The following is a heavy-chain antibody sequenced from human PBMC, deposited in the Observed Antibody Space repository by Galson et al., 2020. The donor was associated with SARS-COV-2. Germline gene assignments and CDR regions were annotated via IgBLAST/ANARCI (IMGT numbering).Heavy chain of an antibody. CDR1: GFTFSTHW. CDR2: INKDGSST. D-gene: IGHD3-16*01. J-gene: IGHJ4*01. Sequence: RGSLRLSCAVSGFTFSTHWMHWVRQATGKGLVWVSRINKDGSSTNYADFVKGRFTISRDNAKNTLYLQMNSLRTDDTAVYYCARETPTHSHYGDNLVDGTLVTVSS. CDR3: ARETPTHSHYGDN. V-gene: IGHV3-74*01.